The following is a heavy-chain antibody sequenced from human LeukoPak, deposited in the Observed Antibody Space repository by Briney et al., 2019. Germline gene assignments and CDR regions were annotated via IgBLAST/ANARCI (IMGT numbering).Heavy chain of an antibody. V-gene: IGHV3-43*02. CDR1: GFIFDNYA. CDR2: ISGDGGST. D-gene: IGHD6-19*01. Sequence: GGSLRLSCAAPGFIFDNYAIHWVRQAPGKGLEWVSLISGDGGSTFCADSVRGRFTISRDNTRKSLSLQMSSLRSEDTALYYCARESETSGWYDYWGQGTLVTVSS. CDR3: ARESETSGWYDY. J-gene: IGHJ4*02.